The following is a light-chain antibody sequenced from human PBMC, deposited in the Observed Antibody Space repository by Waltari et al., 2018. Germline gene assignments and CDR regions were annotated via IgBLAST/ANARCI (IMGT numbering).Light chain of an antibody. CDR2: DVS. J-gene: IGLJ2*01. CDR3: CSYAGSYTSRV. Sequence: QSALTQPRSVSGSPGQSVTISCTGTSSDVGGYNYVSWYQQHPGKAPNPMIYDVSKRPSGVPDRFSGSKSGNTASLTISGLQAEDEADYYCCSYAGSYTSRVFGGGTKLTVL. CDR1: SSDVGGYNY. V-gene: IGLV2-11*01.